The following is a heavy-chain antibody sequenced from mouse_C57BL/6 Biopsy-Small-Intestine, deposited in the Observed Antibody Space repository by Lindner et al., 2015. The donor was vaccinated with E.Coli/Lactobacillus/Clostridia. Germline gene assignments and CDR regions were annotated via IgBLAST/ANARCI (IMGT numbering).Heavy chain of an antibody. CDR3: ARAGAALTTHFDY. CDR1: GYTFSLYG. CDR2: IGADNSNT. D-gene: IGHD3-3*01. V-gene: IGHV1-84*02. J-gene: IGHJ4*01. Sequence: SVKVSCKASGYTFSLYGVNWVRQAPGQGLEWMGWIGADNSNTDYAQKVQGRVTMTTDTSTSTAYMELRSLRSDDTAVYYCARAGAALTTHFDYWGQGTLVTVSS.